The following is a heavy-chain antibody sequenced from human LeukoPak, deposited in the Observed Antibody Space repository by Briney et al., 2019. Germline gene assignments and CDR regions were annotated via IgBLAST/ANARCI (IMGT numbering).Heavy chain of an antibody. D-gene: IGHD6-13*01. Sequence: PGGSLRLSCAASGFTFSSYSMNWVRQAPGKGLEWVSSISSSGSTIYYADSVKGRFTISRDNAKNSLYLQMNSLRAEDTAVYYCARLGGSSWYAHYMDVWGKGTTVTVSS. V-gene: IGHV3-48*04. CDR1: GFTFSSYS. CDR3: ARLGGSSWYAHYMDV. CDR2: ISSSGSTI. J-gene: IGHJ6*03.